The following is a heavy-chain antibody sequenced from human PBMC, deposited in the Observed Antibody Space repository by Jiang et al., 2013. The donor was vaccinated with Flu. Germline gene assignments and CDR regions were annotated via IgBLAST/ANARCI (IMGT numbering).Heavy chain of an antibody. CDR1: GGSISSYY. V-gene: IGHV4-59*01. CDR3: AREGMRVRGPKPHAFDI. Sequence: PGLVKPSETLSLTCTVSGGSISSYYWSWIRQPPGKGLEWIGYIYYSGSTNYNPSLKSRVTISVDTSKNQFSLKLSSVTAADTAVYYCAREGMRVRGPKPHAFDIWGQGTMVTVSS. D-gene: IGHD3-10*01. J-gene: IGHJ3*02. CDR2: IYYSGST.